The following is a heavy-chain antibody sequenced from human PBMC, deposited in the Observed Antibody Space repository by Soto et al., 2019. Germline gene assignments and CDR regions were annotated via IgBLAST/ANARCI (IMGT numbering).Heavy chain of an antibody. Sequence: GESLKISCKGSGYSFTSYWIGWVRQMPGKGLEWMGIIYPGDSDTRYSPSFQGQVTISADKSISTAYLQWSSLKASDTAMYYCARSQLWTVTHEGGFDYWGQGTLVTVSS. CDR2: IYPGDSDT. CDR1: GYSFTSYW. CDR3: ARSQLWTVTHEGGFDY. D-gene: IGHD4-17*01. V-gene: IGHV5-51*01. J-gene: IGHJ4*02.